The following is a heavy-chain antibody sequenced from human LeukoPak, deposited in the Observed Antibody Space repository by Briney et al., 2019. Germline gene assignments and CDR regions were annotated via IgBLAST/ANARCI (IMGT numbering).Heavy chain of an antibody. CDR3: ARASYGSGSSPGY. Sequence: GGSLRLSCAASGFTFSDYYMSWIRQAPGKGLXXXXXISSSSSYTNYADSVKGRFTISRDNAKNSLYLQMNSLRAEDTAVYYCARASYGSGSSPGYWGQGTLVTVSS. CDR2: ISSSSSYT. CDR1: GFTFSDYY. V-gene: IGHV3-11*06. J-gene: IGHJ4*02. D-gene: IGHD3-10*01.